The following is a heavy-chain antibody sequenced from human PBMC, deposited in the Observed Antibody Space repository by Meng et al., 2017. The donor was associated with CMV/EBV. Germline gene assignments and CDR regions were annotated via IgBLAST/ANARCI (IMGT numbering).Heavy chain of an antibody. V-gene: IGHV3-48*01. Sequence: GESLKISCAASGFTFSSYSMNWVRQAPGKGLEWVSSISSSSSTIYYAGSVKGRFTISRDNSKNTLYLQMNSLRAEDTAVYYCARESFGSHFDYWGQGTLVTVSS. D-gene: IGHD1-26*01. CDR3: ARESFGSHFDY. CDR2: ISSSSSTI. CDR1: GFTFSSYS. J-gene: IGHJ4*02.